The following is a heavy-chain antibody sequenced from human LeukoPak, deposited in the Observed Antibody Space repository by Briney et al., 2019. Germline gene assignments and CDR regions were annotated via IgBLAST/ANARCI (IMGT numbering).Heavy chain of an antibody. Sequence: AGGSLRLSCAASGFTFSSYSMNWVRQAPGKGLEWVSYISSSSSTIYYADSVKGRFTISRDNAKNSLYLQMNSLRAEDTAVYYCARVGCSGGSCYRTNRYFDYWGQGTLVTVSS. CDR1: GFTFSSYS. CDR3: ARVGCSGGSCYRTNRYFDY. D-gene: IGHD2-15*01. J-gene: IGHJ4*02. V-gene: IGHV3-48*04. CDR2: ISSSSSTI.